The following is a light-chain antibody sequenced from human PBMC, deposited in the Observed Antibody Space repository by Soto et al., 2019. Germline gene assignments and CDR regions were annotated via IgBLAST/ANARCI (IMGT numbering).Light chain of an antibody. V-gene: IGKV3D-20*02. J-gene: IGKJ1*01. CDR1: QSVSSSY. CDR2: GAS. CDR3: QQRSNWPPT. Sequence: EVVMRQSPATLSVSPGEGATLSCRASQSVSSSYLAWYQQKPGQAPRLLIYGASSRATGIPDRFSGSGSGTDFTLTISSLEPEDFAVYYCQQRSNWPPTFGQGTKVDIK.